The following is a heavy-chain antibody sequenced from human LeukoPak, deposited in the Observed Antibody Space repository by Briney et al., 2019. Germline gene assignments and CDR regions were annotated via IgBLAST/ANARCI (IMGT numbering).Heavy chain of an antibody. J-gene: IGHJ4*02. CDR1: GDSISGSKYF. Sequence: SETLSLTCTVFGDSISGSKYFWGWIRQPPGKGLEWIGNFYSGGSTYYNPSLKRRVAISEDTSGKQFSLRLGSVTAADTAVYFCARVGSGLNLYYFDYWGQGIPVTVSS. CDR2: FYSGGST. D-gene: IGHD3-3*01. V-gene: IGHV4-39*07. CDR3: ARVGSGLNLYYFDY.